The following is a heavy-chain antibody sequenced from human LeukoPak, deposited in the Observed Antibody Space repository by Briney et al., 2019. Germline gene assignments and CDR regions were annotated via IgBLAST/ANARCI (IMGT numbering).Heavy chain of an antibody. Sequence: GRSLRLSCAASGFTFSSYGMHWVRQAPGKGLEWVAVIWYDGSNKYYADSVKGRFTISRDNSKNTLYLQMNSLRAEDTAVYYCARDSYYDSSGQMGALWGQGTLVTVSS. J-gene: IGHJ4*02. D-gene: IGHD3-22*01. CDR2: IWYDGSNK. CDR1: GFTFSSYG. V-gene: IGHV3-33*01. CDR3: ARDSYYDSSGQMGAL.